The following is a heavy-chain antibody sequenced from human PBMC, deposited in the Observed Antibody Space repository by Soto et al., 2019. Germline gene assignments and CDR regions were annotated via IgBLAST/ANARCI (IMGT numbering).Heavy chain of an antibody. D-gene: IGHD6-13*01. CDR1: GFTFSSYS. J-gene: IGHJ4*02. CDR2: ISSSSSYI. Sequence: GGSLRLSCAASGFTFSSYSMNWVRQAPGKGLEWVSSISSSSSYIYYADSVKGRFTISRDNAKNSLYLQMNSLRAEDTAVYYCARDKGSSLGFDYWGQGTLVTVSS. V-gene: IGHV3-21*01. CDR3: ARDKGSSLGFDY.